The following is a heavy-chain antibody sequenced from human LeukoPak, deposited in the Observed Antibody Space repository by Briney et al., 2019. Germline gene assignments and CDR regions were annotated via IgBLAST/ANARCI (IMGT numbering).Heavy chain of an antibody. J-gene: IGHJ5*02. Sequence: PGGSLRLSCAPSAFTSSSYAMSWVRQAPGKGLGWVSAVSGMGGSTYHPDSVKGRFTISRDNSKNTLYLQLNSLRAEDTAVYYCAKYGGSSSRLNWFDPWGQGTLVTVSS. CDR2: VSGMGGST. D-gene: IGHD6-6*01. CDR1: AFTSSSYA. V-gene: IGHV3-23*01. CDR3: AKYGGSSSRLNWFDP.